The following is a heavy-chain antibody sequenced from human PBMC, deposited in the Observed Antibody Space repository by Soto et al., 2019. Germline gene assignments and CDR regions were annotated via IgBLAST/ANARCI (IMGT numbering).Heavy chain of an antibody. Sequence: EVQLVESGGGLVKPGGSLSLSCAASGFSFSTSTMNWVRQAPGKGLEFVSSIGRTGIDRYYIDSVKGRFPISRDNAQNSLYLQMNSLRAEDTALYYCVCDDNRRYWGQGTLVTVSS. CDR2: IGRTGIDR. V-gene: IGHV3-21*01. CDR1: GFSFSTST. J-gene: IGHJ4*02. D-gene: IGHD1-1*01. CDR3: VCDDNRRY.